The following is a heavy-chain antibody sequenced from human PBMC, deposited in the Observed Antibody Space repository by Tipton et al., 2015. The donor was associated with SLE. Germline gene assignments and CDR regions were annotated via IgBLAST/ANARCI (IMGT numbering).Heavy chain of an antibody. CDR3: ARDQGAGAAFINRGYFDY. CDR2: ISSSSTYI. J-gene: IGHJ4*02. V-gene: IGHV3-21*01. Sequence: SLRLSCAASGFTFSSYNMNWVRQAPGKGLEWVSSISSSSTYIYYADSLKGRFTISRDNAKNSLYLQMNSLRAEDTAMFYCARDQGAGAAFINRGYFDYWGQGPLVTVSS. D-gene: IGHD6-25*01. CDR1: GFTFSSYN.